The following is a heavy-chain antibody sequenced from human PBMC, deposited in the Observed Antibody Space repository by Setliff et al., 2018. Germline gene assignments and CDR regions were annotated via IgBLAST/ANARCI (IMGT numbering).Heavy chain of an antibody. CDR3: ARDRGVTNPWFDS. D-gene: IGHD3-10*01. Sequence: GGSLRLSCAASGFTLSSYAMYWVRQAPGMGLEFVSALSSDWSRAYYADSVKGRFSISRDSSKNTLYLQMNSLTAEDTAMYYCARDRGVTNPWFDSWGQGTLVTVSS. J-gene: IGHJ5*01. CDR1: GFTLSSYA. CDR2: LSSDWSRA. V-gene: IGHV3-64*02.